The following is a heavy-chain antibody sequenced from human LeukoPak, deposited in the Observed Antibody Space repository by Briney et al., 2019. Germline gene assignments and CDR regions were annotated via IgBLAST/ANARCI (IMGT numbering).Heavy chain of an antibody. CDR1: GFTFSGSA. CDR3: IAYYYDSSGYGDKIDY. V-gene: IGHV3-73*01. D-gene: IGHD3-22*01. CDR2: IRSKANSYAT. Sequence: PGGSLRLSCAASGFTFSGSAMHWVRQASGKGLEWVGRIRSKANSYATAYAASVKGRFTISRDDSKNTAYLQMNSLKTEDTAVYYCIAYYYDSSGYGDKIDYWGQGTLVTVSS. J-gene: IGHJ4*02.